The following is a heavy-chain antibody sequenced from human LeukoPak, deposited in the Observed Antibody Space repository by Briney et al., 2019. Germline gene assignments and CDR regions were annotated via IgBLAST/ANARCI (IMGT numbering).Heavy chain of an antibody. CDR3: ARGRRITFGGVIVNFDY. CDR2: INHSGST. CDR1: GGSFSGYY. Sequence: SETLSLTCAVYGGSFSGYYWSWIRQPPGKALEWIGEINHSGSTNYNPSLKSRVTISVDTSKNQFSLKLSSVTAADTAVYYCARGRRITFGGVIVNFDYWGQGTLVTVSS. J-gene: IGHJ4*02. D-gene: IGHD3-16*02. V-gene: IGHV4-34*01.